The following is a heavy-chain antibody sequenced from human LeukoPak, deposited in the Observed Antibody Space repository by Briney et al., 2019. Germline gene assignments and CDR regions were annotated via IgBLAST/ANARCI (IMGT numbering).Heavy chain of an antibody. Sequence: ASVKVSCKASGYTFTSYYMHWVRQAPGQGLEWMGIINPSGGSTSCAQKFQGRVTMARDTSTSTVYMELSSLRSEDTAVYYCARDPSIAVAGTKWWFGGMDVWGQGTTVTVSS. D-gene: IGHD6-19*01. CDR1: GYTFTSYY. V-gene: IGHV1-46*01. CDR3: ARDPSIAVAGTKWWFGGMDV. CDR2: INPSGGST. J-gene: IGHJ6*02.